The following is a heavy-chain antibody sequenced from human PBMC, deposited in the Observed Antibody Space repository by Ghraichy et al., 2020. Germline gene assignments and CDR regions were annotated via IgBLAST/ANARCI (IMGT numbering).Heavy chain of an antibody. D-gene: IGHD3-22*01. Sequence: GESLNISCAASGFPFSNYAMSWVRQAPGKGLEWVSGISGSGSSTYYADSVKGRFTISRDNSRNTLFLQMNSLTAEDSAVYYCAKRDYYDSSGFASLFNYWGQGTLVTVSS. CDR3: AKRDYYDSSGFASLFNY. V-gene: IGHV3-23*01. CDR1: GFPFSNYA. J-gene: IGHJ4*02. CDR2: ISGSGSST.